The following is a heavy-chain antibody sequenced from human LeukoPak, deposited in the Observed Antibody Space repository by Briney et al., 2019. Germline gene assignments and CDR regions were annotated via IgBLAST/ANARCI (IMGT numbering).Heavy chain of an antibody. CDR3: ARGFGTVTHVFYYYYMDV. CDR2: IYYSGST. CDR1: GGSISSYY. Sequence: SETLSLTRTVSGGSISSYYWSWIRQPPGKGLECIGYIYYSGSTNYNPSLKSRVTISVDTSKNQFSLTLSSVTAADTAVYYCARGFGTVTHVFYYYYMDVCGKGTTVTVSS. D-gene: IGHD4-11*01. J-gene: IGHJ6*03. V-gene: IGHV4-59*01.